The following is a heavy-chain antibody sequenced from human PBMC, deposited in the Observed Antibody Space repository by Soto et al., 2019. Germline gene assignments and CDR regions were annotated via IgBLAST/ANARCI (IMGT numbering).Heavy chain of an antibody. D-gene: IGHD3-9*01. CDR1: GGSISSSSYF. CDR2: IYYSGST. V-gene: IGHV4-39*07. CDR3: ASILTGYYCYGMDV. J-gene: IGHJ6*02. Sequence: TLSLTCSVSGGSISSSSYFWGWIRQPPGKGLEWIGSIYYSGSTYYNPSLKSRVTISVDTSKNQFSLKLSSVTAADTAVYYCASILTGYYCYGMDVWGQGTTVTVS.